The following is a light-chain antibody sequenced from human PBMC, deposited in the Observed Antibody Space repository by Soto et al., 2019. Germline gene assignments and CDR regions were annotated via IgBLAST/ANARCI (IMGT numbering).Light chain of an antibody. Sequence: QSVLTQPASVSGSPGQSITFSCTGTSSALGTYDYVSWHQQHPGKAPKLIIYDVNNRPSGVSSRFSGSKSGNTASLTISGLQTEDEADYYCCSFSTSGTHVFGTGTKVTVL. CDR3: CSFSTSGTHV. J-gene: IGLJ1*01. CDR1: SSALGTYDY. CDR2: DVN. V-gene: IGLV2-14*01.